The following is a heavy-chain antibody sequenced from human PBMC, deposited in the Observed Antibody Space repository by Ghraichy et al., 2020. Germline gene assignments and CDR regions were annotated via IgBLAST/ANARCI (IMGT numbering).Heavy chain of an antibody. CDR3: ARSNYYDSSGYYYY. D-gene: IGHD3-22*01. CDR2: INPNSGGT. J-gene: IGHJ4*02. V-gene: IGHV1-2*04. Sequence: ASVKVSCKASGYTFTGYYMHWVRQAPGQGLEWMGWINPNSGGTNYAQKFQGWVTMTRDTSISPAYMELSRLRSDDTVVYYCARSNYYDSSGYYYYWGQGTLVTVSS. CDR1: GYTFTGYY.